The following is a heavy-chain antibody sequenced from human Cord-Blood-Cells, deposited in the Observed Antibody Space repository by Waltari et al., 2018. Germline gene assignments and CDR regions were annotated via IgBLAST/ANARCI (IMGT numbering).Heavy chain of an antibody. J-gene: IGHJ6*03. CDR1: GGSISSSSYY. CDR3: ARYNWDYYYYYMDV. Sequence: QLQLQESGPGLVKPSETLSLTCTVSGGSISSSSYYWGWIRQPPGKGLEWIGSIYYSGRTYYNPSLKSRVTISVDTSKNQFSLKLSSVTAADTAVYYCARYNWDYYYYYMDVWGKGTTVTVSS. CDR2: IYYSGRT. D-gene: IGHD1-20*01. V-gene: IGHV4-39*01.